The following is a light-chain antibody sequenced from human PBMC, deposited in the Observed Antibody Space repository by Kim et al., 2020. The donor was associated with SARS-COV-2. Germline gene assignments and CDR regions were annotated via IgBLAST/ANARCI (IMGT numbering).Light chain of an antibody. CDR3: QQYGSSPRT. CDR1: QSVSSSY. Sequence: EIGLTQSPCTLSLSPGERATLSCRASQSVSSSYLAWYQQKPGQAPRLLIYGASSRATGIPDRFSGSGSGTDFTLTISRLESEDFAVYYCQQYGSSPRTFGQGTKVDIK. CDR2: GAS. V-gene: IGKV3-20*01. J-gene: IGKJ1*01.